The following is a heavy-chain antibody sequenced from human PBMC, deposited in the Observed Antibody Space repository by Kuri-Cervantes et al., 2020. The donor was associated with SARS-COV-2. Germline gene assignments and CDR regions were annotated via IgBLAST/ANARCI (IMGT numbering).Heavy chain of an antibody. D-gene: IGHD6-13*01. CDR1: GFTFSSYG. CDR3: ASGYSSRLDAFDI. CDR2: IWYDGSNK. J-gene: IGHJ3*02. V-gene: IGHV3-33*01. Sequence: GESLKISCAASGFTFSSYGMHWVRQAPGKGLEWVAVIWYDGSNKYYADSVKGRFTISRDNSKNTLYLQMNSLRAEDTAVYYCASGYSSRLDAFDIWGQGTMVTVSS.